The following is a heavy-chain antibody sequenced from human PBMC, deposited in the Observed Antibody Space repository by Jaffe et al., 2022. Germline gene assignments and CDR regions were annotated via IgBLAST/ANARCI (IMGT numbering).Heavy chain of an antibody. D-gene: IGHD2-8*02. J-gene: IGHJ5*02. Sequence: QLQLQESGSGLVKPSQTLSLTCAVSGGSISSGGYSWSWIRQPPGKGLEWIGYIYHSGSTYYNPSLKSRVTISVDRSKNQFSLKLSSVTAADTAVYYCARDSSPGYWWMFDPWGQGTLVTVSS. V-gene: IGHV4-30-2*01. CDR1: GGSISSGGYS. CDR2: IYHSGST. CDR3: ARDSSPGYWWMFDP.